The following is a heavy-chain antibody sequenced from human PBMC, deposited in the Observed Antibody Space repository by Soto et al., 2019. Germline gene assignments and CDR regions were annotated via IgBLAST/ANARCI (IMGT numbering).Heavy chain of an antibody. V-gene: IGHV4-59*01. D-gene: IGHD3-3*01. CDR1: GGSISSYY. CDR3: ARDGTDFWSGYPRMDV. CDR2: IYYSGST. J-gene: IGHJ6*02. Sequence: LSLTCTVSGGSISSYYWSWIRQPPGKGLEWIGYIYYSGSTNYNPSLKSRVTISVDTSKSQFSLKLSSVTAADTAVYYCARDGTDFWSGYPRMDVWGQGTTVTVSS.